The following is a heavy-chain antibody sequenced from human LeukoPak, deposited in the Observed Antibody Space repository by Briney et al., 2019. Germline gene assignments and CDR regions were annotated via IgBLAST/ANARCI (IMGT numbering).Heavy chain of an antibody. CDR3: ARGIFGVHYDILTGYYTGDFDY. D-gene: IGHD3-9*01. V-gene: IGHV4-38-2*02. CDR1: GYSISSGYY. Sequence: SETLSLTCTVSGYSISSGYYWGWIRPPPGKGLEWIGSIYHSGSTYCNPSLKSRVTISVNTSKNQFSLKLSSVTAADTAVYYCARGIFGVHYDILTGYYTGDFDYWGQGTLVTVSS. CDR2: IYHSGST. J-gene: IGHJ4*02.